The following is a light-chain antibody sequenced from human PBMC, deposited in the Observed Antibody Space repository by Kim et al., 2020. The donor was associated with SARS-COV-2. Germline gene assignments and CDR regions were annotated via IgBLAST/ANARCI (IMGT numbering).Light chain of an antibody. CDR2: DAS. CDR3: QHRSNWPPYT. V-gene: IGKV3-11*01. J-gene: IGKJ2*01. Sequence: EIVLTQSPATLSLSPGERATLSCRASQSVSSYLAWYQQKPGQAPRLLIYDASNRATGIPSRFSGSGSGTDFTLTISSLEPEDFAVYYCQHRSNWPPYTFGQGTKLAI. CDR1: QSVSSY.